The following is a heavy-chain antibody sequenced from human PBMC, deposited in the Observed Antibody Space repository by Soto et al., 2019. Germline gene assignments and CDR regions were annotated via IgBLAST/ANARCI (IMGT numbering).Heavy chain of an antibody. D-gene: IGHD1-1*01. V-gene: IGHV6-1*01. CDR2: TYYRSKWHT. Sequence: SQTLSLTCDISGDSVSSTSSIWNWIRQSPSRGLEWLGRTYYRSKWHTDYAVSVRGRITINPDTPKNHFFLHLSSVTPDDTAVYFCARDLHGTYYYDSWGQGTLVTSPQ. J-gene: IGHJ4*02. CDR1: GDSVSSTSSI. CDR3: ARDLHGTYYYDS.